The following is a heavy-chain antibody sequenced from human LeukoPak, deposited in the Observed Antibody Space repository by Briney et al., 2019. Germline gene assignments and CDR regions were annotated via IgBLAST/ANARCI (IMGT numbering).Heavy chain of an antibody. CDR3: AKTERAVNYYDSSGYYPNYYFDY. CDR2: IKQDGSEK. CDR1: GFTFSSYW. J-gene: IGHJ4*02. D-gene: IGHD3-22*01. V-gene: IGHV3-7*01. Sequence: GGSLRLSCAASGFTFSSYWMSWVRQAPGKGLEWVANIKQDGSEKYYVGSVKGRFTISRDNAKNSLYLQMNSLRAEDTAVYYCAKTERAVNYYDSSGYYPNYYFDYWGQGTLVTVSS.